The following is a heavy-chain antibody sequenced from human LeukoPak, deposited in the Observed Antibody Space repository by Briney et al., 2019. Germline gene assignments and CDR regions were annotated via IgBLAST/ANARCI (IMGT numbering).Heavy chain of an antibody. D-gene: IGHD2-15*01. Sequence: ASVKVSCMASGYILTSYGISWVRPAPGQGLEWMGWISAYNGNTNYAQKLQGRVTMTTDTSTSTPYMELRSLRSDDKAVYYCAREIGYCSGGSCYPFYYYGMDVWGQGTTVTVSS. CDR1: GYILTSYG. V-gene: IGHV1-18*01. J-gene: IGHJ6*02. CDR3: AREIGYCSGGSCYPFYYYGMDV. CDR2: ISAYNGNT.